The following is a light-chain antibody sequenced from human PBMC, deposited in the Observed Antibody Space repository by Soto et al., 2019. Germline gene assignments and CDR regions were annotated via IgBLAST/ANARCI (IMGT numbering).Light chain of an antibody. CDR2: NVN. V-gene: IGLV2-14*01. J-gene: IGLJ1*01. Sequence: QSALTKPASVSGSPGQSITISCTGTSRDVGGYNYVSWYQQRPGKAPKLMIYNVNNRPSGVSDRFSGSKSGNTASLTISGLQAEDEADYYCNSYSNSTTLYVFGTGTKVTVL. CDR1: SRDVGGYNY. CDR3: NSYSNSTTLYV.